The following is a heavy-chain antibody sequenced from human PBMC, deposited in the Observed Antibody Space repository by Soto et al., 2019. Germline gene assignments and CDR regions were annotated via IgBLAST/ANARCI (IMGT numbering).Heavy chain of an antibody. CDR1: GFTVSSNY. Sequence: PGGSLRLSCAASGFTVSSNYMSWVRQAPGKGLEWVSVIYSGGSTYYADSVKGRFTISRDNSKNTLYLQVNSLRAEDTAVYYCARESENYYGMDVWGQGTTVTVSS. CDR2: IYSGGST. J-gene: IGHJ6*02. CDR3: ARESENYYGMDV. V-gene: IGHV3-53*01.